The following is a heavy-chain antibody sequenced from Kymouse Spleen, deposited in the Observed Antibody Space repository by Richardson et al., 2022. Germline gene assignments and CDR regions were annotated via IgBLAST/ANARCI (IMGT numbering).Heavy chain of an antibody. V-gene: IGHV4-34*01. Sequence: QVQLQQWGAGLLKPSETLSLTCAVYGGSFSGYYWSWIRQPPGKGLEWIGEINHSGSTNYNPSLKSRVTISVDTSKNQFSLKLSSVTAADTAVYYCARGGTMVRGHRYYGMDVWGQGTTVTVSS. CDR2: INHSGST. CDR1: GGSFSGYY. D-gene: IGHD3-10*01. J-gene: IGHJ6*02. CDR3: ARGGTMVRGHRYYGMDV.